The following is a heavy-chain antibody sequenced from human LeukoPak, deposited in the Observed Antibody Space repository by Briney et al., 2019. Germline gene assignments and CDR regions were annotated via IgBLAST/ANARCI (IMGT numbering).Heavy chain of an antibody. J-gene: IGHJ4*02. D-gene: IGHD6-13*01. CDR2: ITGSGGNT. Sequence: GGSLRLSCAASGFIFSSYSMSWVRQAPGKGLEWVSVITGSGGNTYYADSVKGRFTISKDNSKNTVYLQMNSLRAEDTAIYYCATSTAAAGTDWGQGTLVTVPS. CDR1: GFIFSSYS. CDR3: ATSTAAAGTD. V-gene: IGHV3-23*01.